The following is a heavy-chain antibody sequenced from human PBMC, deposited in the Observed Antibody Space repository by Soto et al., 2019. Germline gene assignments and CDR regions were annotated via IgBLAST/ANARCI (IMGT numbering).Heavy chain of an antibody. D-gene: IGHD6-13*01. CDR1: GGSISSGGYS. J-gene: IGHJ4*02. CDR3: ARSSSSWAGYYFDY. Sequence: SETLSLTCAVAGGSISSGGYSWSWIRQPPGKGLEWIGYIYHSGSTYYNPSLKSRVTISVDRSKNQFSLKLSSVTAADTAVYYCARSSSSWAGYYFDYWGQGTLVTVSS. CDR2: IYHSGST. V-gene: IGHV4-30-2*01.